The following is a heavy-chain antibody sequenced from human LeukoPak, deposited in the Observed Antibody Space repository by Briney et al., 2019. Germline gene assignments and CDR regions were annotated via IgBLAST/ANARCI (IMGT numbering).Heavy chain of an antibody. V-gene: IGHV3-23*01. D-gene: IGHD3-10*01. CDR2: ISGSAGST. J-gene: IGHJ4*02. CDR3: AKGYYYGSGSYSTFDY. CDR1: GFTFSSHA. Sequence: PGGSLRLSCAASGFTFSSHALSWLRQAPGKGLEWVSTISGSAGSTYYADSVKGRFTISRDNSKNTPYVQMSSLRADDTAVYYCAKGYYYGSGSYSTFDYWGQGTLVTVSS.